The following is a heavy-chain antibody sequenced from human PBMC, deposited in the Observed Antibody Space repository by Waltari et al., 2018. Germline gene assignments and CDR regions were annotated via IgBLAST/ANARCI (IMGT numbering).Heavy chain of an antibody. Sequence: EVQLVESGGGLVQPGGSLRLSCAASGFTFSSYSMHWVRQAPGKGLEWVSYISSSSSTIYYADSVKGRFTISRDNSKNTLYLQMNSLRAEDTAVYYCAKHPSTKYLDYWGQGTLVTVSS. D-gene: IGHD2-2*01. CDR2: ISSSSSTI. J-gene: IGHJ4*02. V-gene: IGHV3-48*01. CDR1: GFTFSSYS. CDR3: AKHPSTKYLDY.